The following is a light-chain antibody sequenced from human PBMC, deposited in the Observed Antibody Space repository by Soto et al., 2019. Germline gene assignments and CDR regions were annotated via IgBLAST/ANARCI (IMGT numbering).Light chain of an antibody. V-gene: IGLV1-40*01. Sequence: QSVLTQPPSVSGAPGQRVTISCTGSSSNIGAGYDVHWYQQLPGRAPKLLIYGNTNRPSGVPDRFSGSKSGTSASLAITGLQAEYEADYNCLSFDSSLSVVFGGGTKLPVL. CDR2: GNT. CDR1: SSNIGAGYD. J-gene: IGLJ2*01. CDR3: LSFDSSLSVV.